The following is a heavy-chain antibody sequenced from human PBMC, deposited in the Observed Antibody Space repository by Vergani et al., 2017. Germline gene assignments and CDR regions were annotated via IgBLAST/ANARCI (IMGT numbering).Heavy chain of an antibody. CDR3: AKHFRGWGIDY. CDR1: GFIFSSHA. D-gene: IGHD3-16*01. V-gene: IGHV3-23*01. J-gene: IGHJ4*02. CDR2: ISGSGAST. Sequence: EVQLLESGGGVVQPGGSLRLSCAASGFIFSSHAMTWVRQAPGKGLEWVSTISGSGASTYYADSVKGRFSISRDNSKNTLLLQMNSLRTDDTATYYCAKHFRGWGIDYWGQGTQVIVSS.